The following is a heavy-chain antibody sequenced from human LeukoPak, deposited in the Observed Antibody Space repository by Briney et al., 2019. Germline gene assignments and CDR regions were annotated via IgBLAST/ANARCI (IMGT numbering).Heavy chain of an antibody. J-gene: IGHJ5*02. CDR2: ISSSSSYT. CDR1: GFTFSDYY. V-gene: IGHV3-11*06. Sequence: GGSLRLSCAASGFTFSDYYMSWVRQAPGKGLEWVSYISSSSSYTNYADSVKGRFTISRDNAKNSLYLQMNSLRAEDTAVYYCARDSGYSGSWYWFDPWGQGTLVTVSS. D-gene: IGHD6-13*01. CDR3: ARDSGYSGSWYWFDP.